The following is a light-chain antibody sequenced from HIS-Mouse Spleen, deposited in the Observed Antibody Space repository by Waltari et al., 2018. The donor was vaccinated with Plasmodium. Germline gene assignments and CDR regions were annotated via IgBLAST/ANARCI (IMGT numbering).Light chain of an antibody. CDR3: QQYNNWSFT. Sequence: EIVMTQSPATLSVSPGESATLSCRASQSVSSNLAWYQQKHGQAPRLLIYGASTRATGIPARFSGSGSGTEFTLTISSLQSEDFAVYYCQQYNNWSFTFGPGTKVDIK. V-gene: IGKV3-15*01. CDR2: GAS. J-gene: IGKJ3*01. CDR1: QSVSSN.